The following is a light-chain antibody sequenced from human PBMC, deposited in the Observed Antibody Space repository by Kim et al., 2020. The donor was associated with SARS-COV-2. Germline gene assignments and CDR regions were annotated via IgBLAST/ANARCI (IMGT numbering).Light chain of an antibody. CDR2: QDR. Sequence: SPGQRAGITCAGDRLGGRYRSRQQQRQGQSFVLVIYQDRKRATGIPARVSGSTAGDTVTLTSAGAQDMDEADYFWQAWDNSALYVFGAGTKVTVL. CDR1: RLGGRY. J-gene: IGLJ1*01. V-gene: IGLV3-1*01. CDR3: QAWDNSALYV.